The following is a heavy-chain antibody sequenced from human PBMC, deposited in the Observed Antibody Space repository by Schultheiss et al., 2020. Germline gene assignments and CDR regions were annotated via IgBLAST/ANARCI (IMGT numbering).Heavy chain of an antibody. CDR2: ISYDGSNK. CDR1: GFTFSSYA. CDR3: ARRTDPVLRYFDWLGFLDAFDI. D-gene: IGHD3-9*01. J-gene: IGHJ3*02. Sequence: GESLKISCAASGFTFSSYAMHWVRQAPGKGLEWVAVISYDGSNKYYADSVKGRFTISRDNSKNTLYLQMNSLRAEDTAVYYCARRTDPVLRYFDWLGFLDAFDIWGQGTMVTVSS. V-gene: IGHV3-30*04.